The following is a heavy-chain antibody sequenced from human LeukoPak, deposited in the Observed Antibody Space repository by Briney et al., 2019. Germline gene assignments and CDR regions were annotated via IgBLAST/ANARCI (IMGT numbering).Heavy chain of an antibody. CDR2: ISGSGGST. Sequence: GRSLRLSCAASGFTFSSYAMSWVRQAPGKGLEWVSAISGSGGSTYYADSVKGRFTISRDNSKNTLYLQMNSLRAEDTAVYYCAKVGSSGWFYYFDYWGQGTLVTVSS. D-gene: IGHD6-19*01. CDR1: GFTFSSYA. CDR3: AKVGSSGWFYYFDY. V-gene: IGHV3-23*01. J-gene: IGHJ4*02.